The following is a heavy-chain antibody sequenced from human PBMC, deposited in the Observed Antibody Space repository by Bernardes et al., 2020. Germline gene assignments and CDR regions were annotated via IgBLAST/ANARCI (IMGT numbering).Heavy chain of an antibody. CDR3: ARDPKSGHGYYGMDV. Sequence: SETLSLTCTVSGGSISSYYWSWIRQPPGKGLEWIGYIYYSGSTNYNPSLKSRVTISVDTSKNQFSLKLSSVTAADTAVYYCARDPKSGHGYYGMDVWGQGTTVTVSS. J-gene: IGHJ6*02. CDR1: GGSISSYY. V-gene: IGHV4-59*01. CDR2: IYYSGST.